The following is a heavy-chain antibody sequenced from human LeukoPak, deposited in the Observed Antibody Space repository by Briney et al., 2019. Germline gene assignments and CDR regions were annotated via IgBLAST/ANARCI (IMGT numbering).Heavy chain of an antibody. V-gene: IGHV3-53*01. CDR2: IYSGGST. D-gene: IGHD3-22*01. CDR1: GFAVSSNY. Sequence: PGGSLRLSCAASGFAVSSNYMSWVRQAPGKGLEWVSGIYSGGSTNHADSVKGRFTISRDNSKNILFLQMNSLRAEDTAVYYCARDHYHSSGFNWGQGTLVTVSS. J-gene: IGHJ4*02. CDR3: ARDHYHSSGFN.